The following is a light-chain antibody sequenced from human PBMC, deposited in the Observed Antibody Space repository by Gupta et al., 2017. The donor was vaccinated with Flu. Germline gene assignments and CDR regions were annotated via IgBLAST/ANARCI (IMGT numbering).Light chain of an antibody. J-gene: IGKJ4*01. CDR3: QQDDTSPVT. V-gene: IGKV4-1*01. CDR2: WAS. CDR1: QSLFHTNNKNY. Sequence: DIVMTQSPDSLAVSLGERATINCKSSQSLFHTNNKNYLAWHQQRPGQPPKLLISWASTRESGVPDRFSGSGSGTDFTLTISSLQAEDVAVYYCQQDDTSPVTFGGGTKVEIK.